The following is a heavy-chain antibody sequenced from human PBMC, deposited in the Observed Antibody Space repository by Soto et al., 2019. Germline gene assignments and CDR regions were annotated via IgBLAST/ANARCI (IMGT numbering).Heavy chain of an antibody. Sequence: ASVKVSCKASGGTFSSYAISWVRQAPGQGLEWMGGIIPIFGTANYAQKFQGRVTITADESTSTAYMELSSLRSEDTAVYYCAREADYGGPPGTRQLWFDPWGQGTLVTVSS. CDR1: GGTFSSYA. CDR3: AREADYGGPPGTRQLWFDP. V-gene: IGHV1-69*13. D-gene: IGHD4-17*01. J-gene: IGHJ5*02. CDR2: IIPIFGTA.